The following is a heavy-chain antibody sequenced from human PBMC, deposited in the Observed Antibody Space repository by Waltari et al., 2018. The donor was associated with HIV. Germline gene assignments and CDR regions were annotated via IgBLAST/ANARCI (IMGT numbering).Heavy chain of an antibody. V-gene: IGHV3-7*01. D-gene: IGHD5-12*01. CDR1: GFHFNNYW. CDR2: INPDGGEK. J-gene: IGHJ4*02. CDR3: ARQYKYEKSGYRPLDY. Sequence: EVQLVESGGGLVQPGGSLRLSCEASGFHFNNYWMGWARQAAGRGLEWVANINPDGGEKHYVDSVKGRFTVSRDNAENSLFLQMKGLRDEDTAVYFCARQYKYEKSGYRPLDYWGQGTLVTVSS.